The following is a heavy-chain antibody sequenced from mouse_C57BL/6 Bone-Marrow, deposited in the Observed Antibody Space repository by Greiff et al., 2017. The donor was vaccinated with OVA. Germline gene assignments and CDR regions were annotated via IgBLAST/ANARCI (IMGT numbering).Heavy chain of an antibody. D-gene: IGHD2-3*01. CDR1: GFTIKDDY. V-gene: IGHV14-4*01. Sequence: EVQLQQSGAELVRPGASVKLSCTASGFTIKDDYMHWVKQRPEQGLEWIGWIDPENGDTESASKFQGKATITADTSSNTAYLQLSSLTSEDTAVYYCTTPYPYDYFDYWGQGTTLTVSS. CDR2: IDPENGDT. J-gene: IGHJ2*01. CDR3: TTPYPYDYFDY.